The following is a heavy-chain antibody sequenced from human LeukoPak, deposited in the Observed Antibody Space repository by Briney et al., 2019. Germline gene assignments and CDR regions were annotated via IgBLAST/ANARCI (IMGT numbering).Heavy chain of an antibody. CDR2: IKQDGSEK. Sequence: GGSLRLSCAVSGFTFSSYWMSWVRQAPGKGLEWVGNIKQDGSEKYYVDSVKGRFTISRDNAKNSLHLQMNSLRAEDTAVYYCARDIRYDAFDIWGQGTMVTVSS. CDR3: ARDIRYDAFDI. V-gene: IGHV3-7*01. J-gene: IGHJ3*02. D-gene: IGHD3-9*01. CDR1: GFTFSSYW.